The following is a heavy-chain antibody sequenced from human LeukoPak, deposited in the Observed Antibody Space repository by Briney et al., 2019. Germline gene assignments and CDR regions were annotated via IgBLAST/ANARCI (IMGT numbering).Heavy chain of an antibody. J-gene: IGHJ5*02. CDR2: INPNSGGT. D-gene: IGHD2-2*01. CDR1: GYTFTGYY. CDR3: ARVAGYCSSTSCYWVTTSQFDP. V-gene: IGHV1-2*02. Sequence: GASVKVSCKSSGYTFTGYYMHWVRQAPGQGREWMGWINPNSGGTNYSQKFQGRVTMTRDTSISTAYMELSRLRSDDTAVYYCARVAGYCSSTSCYWVTTSQFDPWGQGTLVTVSS.